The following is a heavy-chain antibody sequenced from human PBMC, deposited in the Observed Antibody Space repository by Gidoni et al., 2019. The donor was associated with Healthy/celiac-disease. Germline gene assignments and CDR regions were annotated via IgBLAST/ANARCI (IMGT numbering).Heavy chain of an antibody. CDR3: ARGDTGVTIFGVVPVV. CDR1: GGSISSGGYS. J-gene: IGHJ4*02. Sequence: QLQLQESGSGLVKPSQTLSLTCAVSGGSISSGGYSWSWIRQPPGKGLEWIGYIYHSGSTYYNPSLKSRVTISVDRSKNQFSLKLSSVTAADTAVYYCARGDTGVTIFGVVPVVWGQGTLVTVSS. D-gene: IGHD3-3*01. V-gene: IGHV4-30-2*01. CDR2: IYHSGST.